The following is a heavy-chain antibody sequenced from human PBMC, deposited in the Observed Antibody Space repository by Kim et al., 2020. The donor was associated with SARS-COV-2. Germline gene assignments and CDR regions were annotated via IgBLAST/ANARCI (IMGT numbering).Heavy chain of an antibody. V-gene: IGHV1-69*13. J-gene: IGHJ5*02. D-gene: IGHD3-22*01. CDR3: ARDEGAPYYDSSGHNWFDP. Sequence: SVRVSCKASGGTFSIYGITWVRQAPGEGLEWMGGIIPNLGTANYAQKFQGRVTITADESTTTVYMELSSLRPEDTAMYYCARDEGAPYYDSSGHNWFDPWGQGTLITVSS. CDR2: IIPNLGTA. CDR1: GGTFSIYG.